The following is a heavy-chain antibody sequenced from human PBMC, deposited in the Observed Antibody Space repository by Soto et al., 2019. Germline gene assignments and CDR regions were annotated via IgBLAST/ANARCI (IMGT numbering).Heavy chain of an antibody. J-gene: IGHJ4*02. CDR1: GFIVGSNY. V-gene: IGHV3-66*01. CDR3: AREVRSSGWYVDY. CDR2: IDSGGTI. Sequence: GGSLRLSCAASGFIVGSNYMSWVRQAPGKGLECVSVIDSGGTIHYADSVKGRFTISRDNSKNTLSLQMNSLRVEDTAVYYCAREVRSSGWYVDYWGQGTLVTVSS. D-gene: IGHD6-19*01.